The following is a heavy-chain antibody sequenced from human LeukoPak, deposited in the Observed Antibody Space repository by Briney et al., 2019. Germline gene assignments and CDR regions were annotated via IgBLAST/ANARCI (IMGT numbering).Heavy chain of an antibody. Sequence: GGSLRLSCAASGFTFSHYAMHWIRQAPGKGLEWVAVISYDGSHQYSADSVKGRLTISRDNSRHTLYLQMNTLRPDDTAVYYCARARNGTLKYWGQGTLVTVSS. D-gene: IGHD1-26*01. CDR2: ISYDGSHQ. CDR1: GFTFSHYA. V-gene: IGHV3-30*01. CDR3: ARARNGTLKY. J-gene: IGHJ4*02.